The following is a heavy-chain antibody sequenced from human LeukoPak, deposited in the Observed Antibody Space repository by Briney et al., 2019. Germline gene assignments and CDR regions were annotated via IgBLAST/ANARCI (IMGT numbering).Heavy chain of an antibody. J-gene: IGHJ6*02. CDR2: ISSSSSYI. CDR1: GFTFSSYS. V-gene: IGHV3-21*01. CDR3: ARGPLAGCSITGFSGYYYGMDV. Sequence: GGSLRLSCAASGFTFSSYSMNWVRQAPGKGLEWVSSISSSSSYIYYADSVKGRFTISRDNAKNSLYLQMNSLRAEDTAVYYCARGPLAGCSITGFSGYYYGMDVWGQGTTVTV. D-gene: IGHD3-9*01.